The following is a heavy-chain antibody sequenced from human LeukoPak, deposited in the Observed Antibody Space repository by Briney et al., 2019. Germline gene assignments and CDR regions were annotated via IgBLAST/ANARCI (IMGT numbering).Heavy chain of an antibody. V-gene: IGHV1-69*06. CDR1: GGTFSSYA. Sequence: SVKVSCKASGGTFSSYAISWVRQAPGQGLEWMGGIIPIFGTANYAQKFQGRVTITADKSTSTAYMELSSLRSEDTAVYYCASGLGYCSSTSCSADYHDAFDIWGQGTMVTVSS. CDR3: ASGLGYCSSTSCSADYHDAFDI. CDR2: IIPIFGTA. D-gene: IGHD2-2*01. J-gene: IGHJ3*02.